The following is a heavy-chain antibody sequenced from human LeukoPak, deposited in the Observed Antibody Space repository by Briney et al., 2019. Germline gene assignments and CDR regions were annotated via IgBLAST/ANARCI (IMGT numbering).Heavy chain of an antibody. CDR1: GFTFSNYW. CDR3: ARGMKEGYSYDMDLKWYFDY. D-gene: IGHD5-18*01. J-gene: IGHJ4*02. Sequence: PGGSLRLSCAASGFTFSNYWMGWVRQAPGKRLEWVANMNIDGSEKYYADSVKGRFSISRDNARNSVYLQMASLGVEDTAVYYCARGMKEGYSYDMDLKWYFDYWGQGNLVTVSS. V-gene: IGHV3-7*01. CDR2: MNIDGSEK.